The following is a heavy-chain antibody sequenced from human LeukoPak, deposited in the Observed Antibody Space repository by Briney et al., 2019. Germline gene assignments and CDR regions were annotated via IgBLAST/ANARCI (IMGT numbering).Heavy chain of an antibody. CDR1: GFTFSSYA. J-gene: IGHJ4*02. CDR3: ATADWFSFDF. V-gene: IGHV3-23*01. D-gene: IGHD3-9*01. CDR2: ISGSGGST. Sequence: PGGSLRLSCAASGFTFSSYAMSWVRQAPGKGLEWVSAISGSGGSTYYADSVKGRFTISRDNSKNTLYLQMSGLRAEDTAVYFCATADWFSFDFWGQGTLVTVSS.